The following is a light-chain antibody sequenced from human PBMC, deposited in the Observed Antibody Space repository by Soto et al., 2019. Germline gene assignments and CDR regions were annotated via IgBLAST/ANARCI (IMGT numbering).Light chain of an antibody. Sequence: QTVVTQPPSVSAAPGQKVTISCSGSSSNIGNNYVSWYQQLPGTAPKLLIYENNKRPSGIPDRFSGSKSGTSATLGITGLQTGDEADYYCGTWDGSPGVNWVFGGGTKVTVL. CDR1: SSNIGNNY. CDR2: ENN. CDR3: GTWDGSPGVNWV. V-gene: IGLV1-51*02. J-gene: IGLJ3*02.